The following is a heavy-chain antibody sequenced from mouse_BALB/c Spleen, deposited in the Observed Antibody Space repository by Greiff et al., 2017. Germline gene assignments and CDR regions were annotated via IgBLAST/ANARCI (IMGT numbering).Heavy chain of an antibody. J-gene: IGHJ1*01. CDR2: INPYNGAT. D-gene: IGHD1-1*01. Sequence: EQLQQSGPELVKPGASVKISCKASGYSFTGYYMHWVKQSHVKSLEWIGRINPYNGATSYNQNFKDKASLTVDKSSSTAYMELHSLTSEDSAVYYCARVGSSRDWYFDVWGAGTTVTVSS. V-gene: IGHV1-31*01. CDR3: ARVGSSRDWYFDV. CDR1: GYSFTGYY.